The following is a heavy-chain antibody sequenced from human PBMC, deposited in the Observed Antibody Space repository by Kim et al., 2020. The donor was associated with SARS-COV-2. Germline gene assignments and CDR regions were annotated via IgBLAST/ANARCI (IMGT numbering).Heavy chain of an antibody. Sequence: GGSLRLSCAASGFTFSSYGMHWVRQAPGKGLEWVAVISYDGSNKYYADSVKGRFTISRDNSKNTLYLQMNSLRAEDTAVYYCAKDVGSSWEFGYFDLWGRGTLVTVSS. D-gene: IGHD6-13*01. J-gene: IGHJ2*01. CDR2: ISYDGSNK. V-gene: IGHV3-30*18. CDR3: AKDVGSSWEFGYFDL. CDR1: GFTFSSYG.